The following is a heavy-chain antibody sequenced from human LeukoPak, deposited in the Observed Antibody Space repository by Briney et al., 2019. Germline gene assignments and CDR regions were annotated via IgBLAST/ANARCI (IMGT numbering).Heavy chain of an antibody. CDR2: IHNSGST. CDR1: GGSVSSYY. J-gene: IGHJ5*02. D-gene: IGHD3-22*01. CDR3: AREIRAYYYDSSGYDPPNWFDP. Sequence: PSETLSLTCTVSGGSVSSYYWSWIRQPPGKGLEWMAYIHNSGSTNYNASLKSRVIISVDTSMNQFSLKLSSVTGADTAVYYCAREIRAYYYDSSGYDPPNWFDPWGQGTLVTVSS. V-gene: IGHV4-59*02.